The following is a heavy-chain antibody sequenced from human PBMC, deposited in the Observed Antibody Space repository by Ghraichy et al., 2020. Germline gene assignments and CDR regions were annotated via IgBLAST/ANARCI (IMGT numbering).Heavy chain of an antibody. CDR3: ARGKRWYYYDSSGYPNVFDY. Sequence: SETLSLTCAVYGGSFSGYYWSWIRQPPGKGLEWIGEINHSGSTNYNPSLKSRVTISVDTSKNQFSLKLSSVTAADTAVYYCARGKRWYYYDSSGYPNVFDYWGQGTLVTVSS. V-gene: IGHV4-34*01. J-gene: IGHJ4*02. CDR2: INHSGST. D-gene: IGHD3-22*01. CDR1: GGSFSGYY.